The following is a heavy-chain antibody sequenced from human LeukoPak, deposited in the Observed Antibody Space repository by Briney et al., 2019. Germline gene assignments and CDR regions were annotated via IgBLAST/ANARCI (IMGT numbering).Heavy chain of an antibody. Sequence: GGSLRLSCAASGFTFSSYAVHWVRQAPGKGLEYVSAISSNGVSTYYADSVKGRFTISRGNSKNTLYLQMGSLRAEDMAVYYCARVAYTSGWSTFDYWGQGTLVTVSS. CDR1: GFTFSSYA. V-gene: IGHV3-64*02. CDR3: ARVAYTSGWSTFDY. J-gene: IGHJ4*02. CDR2: ISSNGVST. D-gene: IGHD6-19*01.